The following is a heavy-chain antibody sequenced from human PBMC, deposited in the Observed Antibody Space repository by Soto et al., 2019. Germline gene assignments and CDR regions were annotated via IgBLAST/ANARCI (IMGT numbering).Heavy chain of an antibody. CDR2: VYYSGST. CDR1: GGSVSNSY. V-gene: IGHV4-59*02. CDR3: ARGRSHEWELLVQYFDY. Sequence: PSETLSLTCTVSGGSVSNSYWGWIRQPPGKGLEWVAYVYYSGSTNYSPSLGSRVTISVDKSKNQFSLKMTSVTGADTAVYYCARGRSHEWELLVQYFDYWGQGTLVTVSS. D-gene: IGHD1-26*01. J-gene: IGHJ4*02.